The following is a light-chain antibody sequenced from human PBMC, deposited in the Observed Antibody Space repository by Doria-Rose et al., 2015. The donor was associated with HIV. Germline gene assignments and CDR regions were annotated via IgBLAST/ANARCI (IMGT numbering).Light chain of an antibody. CDR1: QSFSSTY. CDR2: DGS. V-gene: IGKV3-20*01. J-gene: IGKJ1*01. Sequence: EIVLTQSPDTLSLPPGERATLSCRASQSFSSTYLAWYQQKPGQAPSLLIYDGSTRATGIPDRFSASGSGTDFTLTINRLEPEDFALYYCHHYGTSWTFGQGTKVEI. CDR3: HHYGTSWT.